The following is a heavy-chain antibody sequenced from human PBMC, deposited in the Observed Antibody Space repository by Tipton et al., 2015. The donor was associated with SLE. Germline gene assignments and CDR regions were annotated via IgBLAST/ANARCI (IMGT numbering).Heavy chain of an antibody. D-gene: IGHD6-6*01. CDR1: GGSISSNNYY. Sequence: TLSLTCTVSGGSISSNNYYWVWIRQPPGKGLEWIGSIFYSGSTYYNPSLKSRVTISVDTSKNLFSLKLSSVTAADTAVYYCARALGIAARSDFDYWGQGTLVTVSS. V-gene: IGHV4-39*01. J-gene: IGHJ4*02. CDR2: IFYSGST. CDR3: ARALGIAARSDFDY.